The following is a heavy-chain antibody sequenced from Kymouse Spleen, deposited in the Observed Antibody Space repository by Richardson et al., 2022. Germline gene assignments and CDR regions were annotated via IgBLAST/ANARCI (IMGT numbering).Heavy chain of an antibody. V-gene: IGHV4-39*01. Sequence: QLQLQESGPGLVKPSETLSLTCTVSGGSISSSSYYWGWIRQPPGKGLEWIGSIYYSGSTYYNPSLKSRVTISVDTSKNQFSLKLSSVTAADTAVYYCARQNRIAVAGENFDLWGRGTLVTVSS. J-gene: IGHJ2*01. CDR3: ARQNRIAVAGENFDL. CDR2: IYYSGST. CDR1: GGSISSSSYY. D-gene: IGHD6-19*01.